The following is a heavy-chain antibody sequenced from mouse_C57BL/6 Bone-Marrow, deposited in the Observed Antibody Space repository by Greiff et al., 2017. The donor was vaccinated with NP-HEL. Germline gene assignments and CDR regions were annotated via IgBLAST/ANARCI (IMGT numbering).Heavy chain of an antibody. V-gene: IGHV1-59*01. CDR1: GYTFTSYW. J-gene: IGHJ3*01. CDR2: IDPSDSYT. D-gene: IGHD2-3*01. CDR3: ADGYYVGWFAY. Sequence: QVQLKQPGAELVRPGTSVKLSCKASGYTFTSYWMHWVKQRPGQGLEWIGVIDPSDSYTNYNQKFKGKATLTVDPSSSTAYMQLSSLTSEDSAVYYCADGYYVGWFAYWGKGTLVTVSA.